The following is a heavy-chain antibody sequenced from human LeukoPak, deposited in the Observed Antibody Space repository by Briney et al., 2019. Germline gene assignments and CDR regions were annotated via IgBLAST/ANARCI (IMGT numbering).Heavy chain of an antibody. J-gene: IGHJ4*02. CDR2: ISAYNGNT. V-gene: IGHV1-18*01. CDR1: GYTFTSYG. Sequence: ASVKVSCKASGYTFTSYGISWVRQAPGQGLEWMGWISAYNGNTNYAQKLQGRVTMTTDTSTSTAYMELSSLRSEDTAVYYCASGRGALLRYFDWPYDYWGQGTLVTVSS. D-gene: IGHD3-9*01. CDR3: ASGRGALLRYFDWPYDY.